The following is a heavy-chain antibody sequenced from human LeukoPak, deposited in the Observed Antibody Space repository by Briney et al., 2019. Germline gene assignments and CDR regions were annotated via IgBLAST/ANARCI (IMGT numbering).Heavy chain of an antibody. J-gene: IGHJ4*02. CDR1: GFTFSSYV. V-gene: IGHV3-30*04. D-gene: IGHD3-10*01. CDR3: ARDKTGGGELLYYFDY. Sequence: GGSLRLSCAASGFTFSSYVMHWVRQAPGKGLEWVAIISYDGSNEYYADSVKGRFTISRDNSKNTLYLQMNSLRAEDTAVYYCARDKTGGGELLYYFDYWGQGTLVTVSS. CDR2: ISYDGSNE.